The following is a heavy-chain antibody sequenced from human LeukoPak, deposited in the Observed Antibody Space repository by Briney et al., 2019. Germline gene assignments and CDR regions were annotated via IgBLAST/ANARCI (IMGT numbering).Heavy chain of an antibody. V-gene: IGHV3-23*01. J-gene: IGHJ4*02. Sequence: PGGSLRLSCAASGFTFSSYAMSWVRQAPGKGLEWVSAIVGSGGNMYYADSVKGRFTISRDNFKSTLYLQMNSLRAEDTAVYYFAKGLTWDSTSCSDWGQGTLVTVSS. D-gene: IGHD2-2*01. CDR2: IVGSGGNM. CDR3: AKGLTWDSTSCSD. CDR1: GFTFSSYA.